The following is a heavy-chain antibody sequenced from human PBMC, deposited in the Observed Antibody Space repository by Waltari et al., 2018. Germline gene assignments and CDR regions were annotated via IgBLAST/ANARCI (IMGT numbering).Heavy chain of an antibody. CDR3: ARSPSRSGIDYYYGLDV. D-gene: IGHD3-3*01. V-gene: IGHV3-53*01. Sequence: EVQMVESGGGLIQPGGSLRLSCAVSGFTVSSNYMTWVRQAPGKGLEWVSVIYGGDRTYYADSVKGRFTISRDNSKNTLYLQMNSLRAEDTAVYYCARSPSRSGIDYYYGLDVWGQGTTVTVSS. J-gene: IGHJ6*02. CDR2: IYGGDRT. CDR1: GFTVSSNY.